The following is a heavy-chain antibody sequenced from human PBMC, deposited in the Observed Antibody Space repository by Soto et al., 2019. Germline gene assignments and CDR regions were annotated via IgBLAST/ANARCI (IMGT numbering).Heavy chain of an antibody. CDR1: GGSISSGGYY. CDR2: IYYSGST. J-gene: IGHJ6*02. CDR3: ARDPYGDYLQPTYGMDV. D-gene: IGHD4-17*01. V-gene: IGHV4-31*03. Sequence: QVQLQESGPGLVKPSQTLPLTCTVSGGSISSGGYYWSWIRQHPGKGLEWIGYIYYSGSTYYNPSLKSRVTISVDTSKNQFSLKLSSVTAADTAVYYCARDPYGDYLQPTYGMDVWGQGTTVTVSS.